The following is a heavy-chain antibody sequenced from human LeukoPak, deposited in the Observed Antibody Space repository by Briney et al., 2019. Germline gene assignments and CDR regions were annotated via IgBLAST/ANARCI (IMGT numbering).Heavy chain of an antibody. Sequence: GRSLRLSCAASGFTFSSYGMHWVRQAPGKGLEWVAVVSYDGTHKYYADSVKGRFTISRHNSKNTLYLQMNSLRAEDTAVYYCGGSSSWYHFDYWGQGTLVTVSS. D-gene: IGHD6-13*01. CDR1: GFTFSSYG. J-gene: IGHJ4*02. CDR3: GGSSSWYHFDY. CDR2: VSYDGTHK. V-gene: IGHV3-30*03.